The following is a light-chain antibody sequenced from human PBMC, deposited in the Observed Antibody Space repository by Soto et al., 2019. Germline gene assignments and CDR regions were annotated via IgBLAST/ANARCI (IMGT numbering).Light chain of an antibody. CDR1: QSVNLN. CDR3: QQYNNSPPRT. CDR2: GAS. Sequence: EIMMTQSPGTLSVSPGEGATLSCTASQSVNLNLAWYQRRFGQAPRLLIYGASVRATGIPARFSGSGSGTEFTLTISNVQSEDFAVYYCQQYNNSPPRTFGQGTKVEVK. V-gene: IGKV3-15*01. J-gene: IGKJ1*01.